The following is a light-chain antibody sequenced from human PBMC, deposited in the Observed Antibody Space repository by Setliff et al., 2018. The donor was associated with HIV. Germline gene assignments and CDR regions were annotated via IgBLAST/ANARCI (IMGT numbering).Light chain of an antibody. J-gene: IGLJ1*01. CDR2: EVR. CDR3: CSYAGSGTNV. CDR1: SSDVGNYNL. Sequence: QSALAQPASVSGSPGQSITISCTGTSSDVGNYNLVSWYQQHPGTAPKLIIFEVRNRPSGVSSRFSGSKSGNMASLTISGLQGDDEADYYCCSYAGSGTNVFGTGTKGTVL. V-gene: IGLV2-23*02.